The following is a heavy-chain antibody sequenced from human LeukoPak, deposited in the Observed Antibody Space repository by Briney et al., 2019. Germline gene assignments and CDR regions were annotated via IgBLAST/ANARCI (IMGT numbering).Heavy chain of an antibody. V-gene: IGHV4-39*07. Sequence: SETLSLTCTVSGGSISTSSYYWGWVRQPPGKGLEWIGNIFYTGNTYYNPSLKSRVTISVDTSKNQFSLKLSSVTAADTAVYYCARGAGSTISNDAFDMWGQGTMVSVSS. CDR3: ARGAGSTISNDAFDM. CDR2: IFYTGNT. J-gene: IGHJ3*02. CDR1: GGSISTSSYY. D-gene: IGHD5-24*01.